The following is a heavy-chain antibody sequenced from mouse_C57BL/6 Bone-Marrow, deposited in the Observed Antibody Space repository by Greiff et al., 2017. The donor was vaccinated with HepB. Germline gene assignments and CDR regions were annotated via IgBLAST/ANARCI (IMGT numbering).Heavy chain of an antibody. CDR3: ASGDYYYGSSYWFAY. J-gene: IGHJ3*01. CDR1: GYTFTSYG. D-gene: IGHD1-1*01. CDR2: IYPRSGNT. V-gene: IGHV1-81*01. Sequence: QVQLQQSGAELARPGASVKLSCKASGYTFTSYGISWVKQRTGQGLEWIGEIYPRSGNTYYNEKFKGKATLTADKSSSTAYMELRSLTSEDSAVYFCASGDYYYGSSYWFAYWGQGTLVTVSA.